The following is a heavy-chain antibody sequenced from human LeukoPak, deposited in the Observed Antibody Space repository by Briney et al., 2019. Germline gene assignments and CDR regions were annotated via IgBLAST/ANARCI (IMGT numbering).Heavy chain of an antibody. Sequence: SETLSLTCAVYGGSFSGYYWSWIRQPPGKGPERIGEINHSGSTNYNPSLKSRVTISVDTSKNQFSLKLSSVTAADTAVYYCARRTSYYYDTSGYPFDYWGQGTLVTVSS. V-gene: IGHV4-34*01. CDR1: GGSFSGYY. D-gene: IGHD3-22*01. J-gene: IGHJ4*02. CDR2: INHSGST. CDR3: ARRTSYYYDTSGYPFDY.